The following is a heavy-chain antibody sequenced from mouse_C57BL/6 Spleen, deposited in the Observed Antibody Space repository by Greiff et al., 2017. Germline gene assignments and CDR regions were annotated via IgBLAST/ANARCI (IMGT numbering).Heavy chain of an antibody. CDR3: ARNDYDRSYAMDY. Sequence: DVKLQESGAELVKPGASVKLSCTASGFNIKDYYMHWVKQRTEQGLAWIGRIDPEDGETKYAPKFQGKATITADTSSNTAYLQLSSLTSEDTAVXYCARNDYDRSYAMDYWGQGTSVTASS. CDR1: GFNIKDYY. D-gene: IGHD2-4*01. CDR2: IDPEDGET. J-gene: IGHJ4*01. V-gene: IGHV14-2*01.